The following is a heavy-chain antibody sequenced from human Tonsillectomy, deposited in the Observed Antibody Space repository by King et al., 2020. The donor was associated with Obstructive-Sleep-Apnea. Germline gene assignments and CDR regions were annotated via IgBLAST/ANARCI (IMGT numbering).Heavy chain of an antibody. D-gene: IGHD5-18*01. CDR2: INSDGSST. CDR1: GFTFSSYW. V-gene: IGHV3-74*01. Sequence: DVQLVESGGGLVQPGGSLRLSCAASGFTFSSYWMHWGRQAPGKGLVWVSRINSDGSSTSYADSVKGRFTISRDNAKNTLYLQMNSLRAEDTAVYYCASEDTAMVFDYWGQGTLVTVSS. CDR3: ASEDTAMVFDY. J-gene: IGHJ4*02.